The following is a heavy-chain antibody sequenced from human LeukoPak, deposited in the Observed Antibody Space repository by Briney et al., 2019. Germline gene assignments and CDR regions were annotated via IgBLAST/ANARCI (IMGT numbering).Heavy chain of an antibody. V-gene: IGHV4-61*02. CDR3: ARGYCSGGSCNRPRYDAFDI. J-gene: IGHJ3*02. Sequence: SQTLSLTCTVSGGSISSGSYYWRWIPQPAGKGLEWSGRIYTSGSTNYNPSLKSRVTISVDTSKNQFSLKLSSVTAAETAVYYCARGYCSGGSCNRPRYDAFDIWGQGTMVTVSS. CDR1: GGSISSGSYY. CDR2: IYTSGST. D-gene: IGHD2-15*01.